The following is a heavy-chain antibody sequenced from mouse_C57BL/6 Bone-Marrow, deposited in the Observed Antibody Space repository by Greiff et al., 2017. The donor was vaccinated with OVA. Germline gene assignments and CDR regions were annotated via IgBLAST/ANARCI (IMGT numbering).Heavy chain of an antibody. J-gene: IGHJ1*03. CDR3: EVEYYGSGGWDFDV. Sequence: QVQLQQPGAELVKPGASVKMSCKASGYTFTSYWITWVKQRPGQGLEWIGDIYPGSGSTNYNEKFKSKATLTVDTSSSTAYMQLSSLTSEDSAVYYWEVEYYGSGGWDFDVGGTGTRVTVSS. D-gene: IGHD1-1*01. V-gene: IGHV1-55*01. CDR1: GYTFTSYW. CDR2: IYPGSGST.